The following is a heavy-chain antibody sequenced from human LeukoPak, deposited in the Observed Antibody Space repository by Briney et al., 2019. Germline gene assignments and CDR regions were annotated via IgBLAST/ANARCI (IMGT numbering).Heavy chain of an antibody. CDR2: IIPILGIA. V-gene: IGHV1-69*10. CDR3: AYYDGSGYPIEGGYYYYYYGMDV. D-gene: IGHD3-22*01. Sequence: ASVKVSCKASGGTFSSYGISWVRQAPGQGLEWMGGIIPILGIANYAQKFQGRVTITTDRSTSKAYMELSRLRSEDTAVYYCAYYDGSGYPIEGGYYYYYYGMDVWGQGTTVTVSS. CDR1: GGTFSSYG. J-gene: IGHJ6*02.